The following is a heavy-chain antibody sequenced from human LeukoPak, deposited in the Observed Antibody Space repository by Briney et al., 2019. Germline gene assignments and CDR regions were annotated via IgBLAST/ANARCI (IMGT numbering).Heavy chain of an antibody. CDR3: TKGGGISANPLDP. J-gene: IGHJ5*02. D-gene: IGHD4-23*01. Sequence: ERSLRLSCAASGFSLWTSGIHWVRQAPGKGPEWLSLTTHDGMYTNYADSVKGRSTLSTDTSQNTVYLQMNSLRPEDTAVYYCTKGGGISANPLDPWGQGTLVIVSS. CDR2: TTHDGMYT. CDR1: GFSLWTSG. V-gene: IGHV3-30*18.